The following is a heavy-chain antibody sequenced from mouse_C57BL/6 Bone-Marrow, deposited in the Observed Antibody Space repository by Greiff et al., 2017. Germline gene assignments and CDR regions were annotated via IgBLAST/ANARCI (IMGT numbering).Heavy chain of an antibody. Sequence: EVQLQQSGPVLVKPGASVKMSCKASGYTFTDYYMNWVKQSHGKSLEWIGVINPYNGGTSYNQKFKGKATLTVDKSSSKAYMELNSLTSEDSAVYNCAYSFYAMYYWGQGTSVTVSS. CDR1: GYTFTDYY. CDR3: AYSFYAMYY. CDR2: INPYNGGT. D-gene: IGHD2-12*01. V-gene: IGHV1-19*01. J-gene: IGHJ4*01.